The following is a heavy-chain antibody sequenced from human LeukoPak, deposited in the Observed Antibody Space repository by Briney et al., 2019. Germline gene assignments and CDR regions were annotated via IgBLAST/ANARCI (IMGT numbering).Heavy chain of an antibody. CDR1: GLTFSTYS. Sequence: PGGSLRLSCAASGLTFSTYSMNWVRQAPGKGLEWVSSISSGSSFIYYADSVKGRFTIYRDNAKNSLFLQMNSLRAEDTAVYYCARKSSGYFYWGQGTLVAVSS. D-gene: IGHD3-22*01. CDR3: ARKSSGYFY. CDR2: ISSGSSFI. V-gene: IGHV3-21*01. J-gene: IGHJ4*02.